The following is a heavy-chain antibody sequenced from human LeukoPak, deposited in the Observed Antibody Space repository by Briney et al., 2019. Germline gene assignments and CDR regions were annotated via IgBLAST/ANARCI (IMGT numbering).Heavy chain of an antibody. Sequence: SQTLSLTCTVSGGSISSGDYYWSWIRQPPGKGLEWIGYIYYSGSTYYNPSLKSRVTISVDTSKNQFSLKLSSVTAADTAVYYCARVPDLYDYVWGSSPDDAFDIWGQGTVVTVSS. J-gene: IGHJ3*02. D-gene: IGHD3-16*01. CDR2: IYYSGST. V-gene: IGHV4-30-4*01. CDR3: ARVPDLYDYVWGSSPDDAFDI. CDR1: GGSISSGDYY.